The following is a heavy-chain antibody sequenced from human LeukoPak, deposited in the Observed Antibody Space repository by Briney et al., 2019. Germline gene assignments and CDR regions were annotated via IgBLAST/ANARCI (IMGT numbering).Heavy chain of an antibody. J-gene: IGHJ6*02. CDR1: GGTFSSYA. V-gene: IGHV1-69*13. CDR2: ITPIFGTA. CDR3: ARAVSIFGVVILYYYYGMDV. D-gene: IGHD3-3*01. Sequence: SVTVSCKASGGTFSSYAISWVRQAPGQGLEWMGGITPIFGTANYAQKFQGRVTITADESTSTAYMELSSLRSEDTAVYYCARAVSIFGVVILYYYYGMDVWGQGTTVTVSS.